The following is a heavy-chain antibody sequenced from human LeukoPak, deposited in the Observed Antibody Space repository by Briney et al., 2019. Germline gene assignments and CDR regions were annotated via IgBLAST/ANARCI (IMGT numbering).Heavy chain of an antibody. CDR3: AKENEGLYSSGWSDAFDI. Sequence: TGGSLRLSCAASGFTFDTYAMSWVRQAPGKGLEWVSAISGSGGDTSYADSVKGRFTFSRDNSKNTLYLQMNSLRAEDTAVYYCAKENEGLYSSGWSDAFDIWGQGTMVTVSS. J-gene: IGHJ3*02. D-gene: IGHD6-19*01. V-gene: IGHV3-23*01. CDR1: GFTFDTYA. CDR2: ISGSGGDT.